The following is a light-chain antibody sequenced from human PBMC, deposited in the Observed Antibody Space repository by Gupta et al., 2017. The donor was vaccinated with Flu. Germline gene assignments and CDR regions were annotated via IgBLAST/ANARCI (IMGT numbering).Light chain of an antibody. Sequence: QSVLTQPPSVSGAQGQRVTISYTGSSSNIGAGYDVHWYQQLPGTAPKLLIYGNSNRPSGVPDRFSGSKSGTSASLAITGLQAEDEADYYCQSYDSSLSGSVFGGGTKLTVL. J-gene: IGLJ3*02. CDR1: SSNIGAGYD. V-gene: IGLV1-40*01. CDR2: GNS. CDR3: QSYDSSLSGSV.